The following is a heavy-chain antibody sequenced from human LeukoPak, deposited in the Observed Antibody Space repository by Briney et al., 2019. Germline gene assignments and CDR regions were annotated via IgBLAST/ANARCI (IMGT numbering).Heavy chain of an antibody. Sequence: SETLSLTCTVSGGSISSYYWSWIRQPPGKGLEWIGYTYYSGSTNYNPSLKSRVTISVDTSKNQFSLKLSSVTAADTAVYYCARSYSRLNDAFDIWGQGTMVTVSS. CDR3: ARSYSRLNDAFDI. V-gene: IGHV4-59*08. CDR1: GGSISSYY. D-gene: IGHD6-13*01. CDR2: TYYSGST. J-gene: IGHJ3*02.